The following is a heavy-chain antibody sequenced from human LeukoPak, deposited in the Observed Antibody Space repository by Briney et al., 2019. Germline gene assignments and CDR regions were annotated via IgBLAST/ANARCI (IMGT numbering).Heavy chain of an antibody. J-gene: IGHJ6*03. V-gene: IGHV3-53*01. CDR2: IFSGGST. CDR3: ARAEIAAAGTPDYYYYYYMDV. CDR1: GFTVSSNY. Sequence: PGRSLRLSCAASGFTVSSNYMSWVRQAPGKGLEWVPVIFSGGSTYYADSVKGRFTISRDNSKNTLYLQMNSLRAEDTAVYYCARAEIAAAGTPDYYYYYYMDVWGKGTTVTISS. D-gene: IGHD6-13*01.